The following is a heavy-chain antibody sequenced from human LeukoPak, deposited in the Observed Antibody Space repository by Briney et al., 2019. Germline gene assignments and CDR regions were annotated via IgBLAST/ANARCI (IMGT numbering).Heavy chain of an antibody. J-gene: IGHJ4*02. V-gene: IGHV4-59*01. CDR3: ARGGSSLDC. D-gene: IGHD6-13*01. CDR1: GSSINGYF. CDR2: IYYSGNA. Sequence: PSETLSLTCTVSGSSINGYFWNWIRQPPGKGLEWIAYIYYSGNANYNPSLYNPSLKSRLTILVDTSKNQFSLKLSSVAAVDTAVYYCARGGSSLDCWGQGTLVTVSS.